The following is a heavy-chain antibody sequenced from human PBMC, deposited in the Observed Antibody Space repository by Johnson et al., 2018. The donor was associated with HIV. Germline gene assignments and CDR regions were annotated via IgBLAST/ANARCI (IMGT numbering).Heavy chain of an antibody. CDR2: ISYDGSNK. CDR1: GFTFSSYG. V-gene: IGHV3-30*18. D-gene: IGHD3/OR15-3a*01. Sequence: QVQLVESGGGVVQPGRSLRLSCAASGFTFSSYGMHWVRQAPGKGLEWVAVISYDGSNKYYADSVKGRFTISRDNSKNTLYLQMNSLRADDTAVYYCAKDGDLWTLASSSFDIWGQGTMVTVSS. CDR3: AKDGDLWTLASSSFDI. J-gene: IGHJ3*02.